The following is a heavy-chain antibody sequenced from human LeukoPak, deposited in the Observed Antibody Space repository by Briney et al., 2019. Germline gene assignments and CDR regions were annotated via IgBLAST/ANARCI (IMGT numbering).Heavy chain of an antibody. CDR1: GFTFSSHG. D-gene: IGHD5-18*01. J-gene: IGHJ4*02. CDR2: ISGSGGST. CDR3: ATRPGYSYGFH. V-gene: IGHV3-23*01. Sequence: PGGSLRLSCAASGFTFSSHGMNWVRQAPGKGLEWVSGISGSGGSTHYADSVKGRFTISRDNSKNTLYLQMNSLRDEDTAVYYCATRPGYSYGFHWGQGTLVTVSS.